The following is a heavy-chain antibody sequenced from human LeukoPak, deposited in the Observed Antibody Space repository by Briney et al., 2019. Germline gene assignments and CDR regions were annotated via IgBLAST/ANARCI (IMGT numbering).Heavy chain of an antibody. CDR3: ATSLYNRRSLYY. CDR1: GFTFNNAW. Sequence: PGGSLRLSCAASGFTFNNAWMSWVRQAPGKGLEWVGRIKSKADGGTTDYAAHVKDRITISRDDSKNTLYLQMNSLKTEDSAVYYCATSLYNRRSLYYWGQGTLVTVSS. D-gene: IGHD1-14*01. CDR2: IKSKADGGTT. J-gene: IGHJ4*02. V-gene: IGHV3-15*01.